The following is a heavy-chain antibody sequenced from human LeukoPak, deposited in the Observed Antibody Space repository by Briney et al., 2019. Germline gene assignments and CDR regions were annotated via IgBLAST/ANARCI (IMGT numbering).Heavy chain of an antibody. D-gene: IGHD4-17*01. J-gene: IGHJ5*02. CDR1: EYTFPSYY. V-gene: IGHV1-46*01. CDR2: INPGGGST. Sequence: ASVKVSCKASEYTFPSYYIHWVRQAPGQGLEWVGLINPGGGSTIYAQRFQGRVTMTRDTSTSTVYMDLSSLRSEDTAVYYCARGPATVTKNWFDPWGQETLITVSS. CDR3: ARGPATVTKNWFDP.